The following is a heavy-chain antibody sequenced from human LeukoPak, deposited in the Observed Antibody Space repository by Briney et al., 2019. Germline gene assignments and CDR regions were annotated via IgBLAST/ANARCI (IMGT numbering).Heavy chain of an antibody. Sequence: PGGSLRLSCAASGFTFSDHYMDWVRQAPGKGLEWVSYIGSSGSTVYYADSVKGRFTISRDNAKNSLYMQMESLRDEDTAIYYCARDTLEYSNSPDALDIWGQGTMVTVSS. CDR2: IGSSGSTV. V-gene: IGHV3-11*04. CDR1: GFTFSDHY. J-gene: IGHJ3*02. CDR3: ARDTLEYSNSPDALDI. D-gene: IGHD4-23*01.